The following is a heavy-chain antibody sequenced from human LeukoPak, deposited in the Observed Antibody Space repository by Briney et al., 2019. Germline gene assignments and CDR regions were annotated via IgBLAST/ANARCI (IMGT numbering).Heavy chain of an antibody. J-gene: IGHJ6*02. D-gene: IGHD5-18*01. CDR3: ARHGIDSRDTAMVTGYYYGMDV. Sequence: GESLKISCKGSGYSFTSYWIGWVRQMPGKGLEWMGIIYPGDSDTRYSPSFQGQVTISADKSISTACLQWSSLKASDTAMYYCARHGIDSRDTAMVTGYYYGMDVWGQGTTVTVSS. CDR2: IYPGDSDT. CDR1: GYSFTSYW. V-gene: IGHV5-51*01.